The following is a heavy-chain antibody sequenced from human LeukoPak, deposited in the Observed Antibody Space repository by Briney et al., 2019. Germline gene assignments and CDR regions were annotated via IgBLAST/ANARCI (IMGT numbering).Heavy chain of an antibody. CDR3: AKDDDWGRYKH. D-gene: IGHD3-16*01. Sequence: PGGSLRLSCAASGFTLSDYYMIWIRQAPGKGLEWVSYISYTGDSIYYADSVKGRFTISRDNSKNTQSLQMNSLRAEGTAVYYCAKDDDWGRYKHWGQGTLVTVSS. CDR1: GFTLSDYY. J-gene: IGHJ1*01. CDR2: ISYTGDSI. V-gene: IGHV3-11*01.